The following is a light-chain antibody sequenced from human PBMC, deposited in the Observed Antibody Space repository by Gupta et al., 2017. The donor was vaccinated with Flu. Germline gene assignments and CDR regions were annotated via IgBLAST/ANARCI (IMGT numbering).Light chain of an antibody. CDR2: EVS. CDR3: SSYTSNSNYV. J-gene: IGLJ1*01. V-gene: IGLV2-14*01. Sequence: QSALTQPASVSGSPGQSITISCTGTSRDVGGYNYVSWYQQHPGQAPKLMISEVSNRPSGVSSRFSGSKSGNTASLTISGLQAEDEADYYCSSYTSNSNYVFGTGTKVTVL. CDR1: SRDVGGYNY.